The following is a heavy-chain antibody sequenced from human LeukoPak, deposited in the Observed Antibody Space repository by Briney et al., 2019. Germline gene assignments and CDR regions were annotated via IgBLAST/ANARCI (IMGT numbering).Heavy chain of an antibody. CDR2: IFNDGSNK. Sequence: GRSLRLSCAASGFTFSNYAMHWVRQAPGKGLEWVGVIFNDGSNKYYADSLKGRLNISRDNSKNTLYLDMNTLRAEDTAVYFCARDPQDQVVYHFDYWGQGTLVTVSS. J-gene: IGHJ4*02. CDR3: ARDPQDQVVYHFDY. CDR1: GFTFSNYA. V-gene: IGHV3-30*04. D-gene: IGHD2-15*01.